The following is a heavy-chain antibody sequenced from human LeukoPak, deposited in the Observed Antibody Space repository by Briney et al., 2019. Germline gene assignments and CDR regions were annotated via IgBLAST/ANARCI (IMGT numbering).Heavy chain of an antibody. CDR3: ARGPTIKRYCSGGSCSNWFDP. Sequence: ASVKVSCKASGYTFTSYDINWVRQATGQGLEWMGWMNPNSGNTGYAQKFQGRVTMTRNTSISTAYMELSSLRSEDTAVYYCARGPTIKRYCSGGSCSNWFDPWGQGTLVTVSS. D-gene: IGHD2-15*01. CDR1: GYTFTSYD. V-gene: IGHV1-8*01. CDR2: MNPNSGNT. J-gene: IGHJ5*02.